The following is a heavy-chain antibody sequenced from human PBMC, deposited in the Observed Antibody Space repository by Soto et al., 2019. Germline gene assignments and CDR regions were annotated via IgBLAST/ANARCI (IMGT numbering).Heavy chain of an antibody. V-gene: IGHV3-30*18. CDR3: AKNIVRGHWYFDL. Sequence: QVQLVESGGGVVQPGTSLRLSCAASGIAFSGCGMFWVRQTPSKGLEWVAAISSDGSQKYYADSVKGRFTISRGNSKNTLYVQMNGLTTEDTAVYYCAKNIVRGHWYFDLWGRGTLVTVSS. D-gene: IGHD3-10*01. CDR1: GIAFSGCG. J-gene: IGHJ2*01. CDR2: ISSDGSQK.